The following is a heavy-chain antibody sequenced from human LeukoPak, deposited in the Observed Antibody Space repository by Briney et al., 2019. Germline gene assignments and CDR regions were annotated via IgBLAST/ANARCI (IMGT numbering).Heavy chain of an antibody. CDR1: GGSISSYY. CDR3: ARGFPSIAAAGLLDP. D-gene: IGHD6-13*01. J-gene: IGHJ5*02. V-gene: IGHV4-59*01. Sequence: PSETLSLTCTVSGGSISSYYWSWNRQPPGKGLEWIGYIYYSGSTNYNPSLKSRVTISVDTSKNQFSLKLSSVTAADTAVYYCARGFPSIAAAGLLDPWGQGTLVTVSS. CDR2: IYYSGST.